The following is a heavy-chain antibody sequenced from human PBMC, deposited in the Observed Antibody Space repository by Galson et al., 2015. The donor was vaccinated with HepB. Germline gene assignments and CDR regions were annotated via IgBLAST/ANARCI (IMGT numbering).Heavy chain of an antibody. CDR1: GFTFSSYG. J-gene: IGHJ2*01. Sequence: SLRLSCAASGFTFSSYGMHWVRQAPGKGLEWVAVISYDGSNKYYADSVKGRFTISRDNSKNTLYLQMNSLRAEDTAVYYCAKALFDLWGRGTLVTVSS. CDR2: ISYDGSNK. V-gene: IGHV3-30*18. CDR3: AKALFDL.